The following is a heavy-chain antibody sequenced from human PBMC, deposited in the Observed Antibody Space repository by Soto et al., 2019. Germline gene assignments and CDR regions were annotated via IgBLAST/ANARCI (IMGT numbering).Heavy chain of an antibody. CDR1: GYTFTSYG. V-gene: IGHV1-18*01. CDR3: ARDRIQAWSSSRGFDY. D-gene: IGHD6-6*01. J-gene: IGHJ4*02. CDR2: ISAYNGNT. Sequence: QVPLVQSGAEVKKPGASVKVSCKASGYTFTSYGISWVRQAPGQGLEWMGWISAYNGNTNYAQKLQGRVTMTTDTSTSTAYMELRSLRSDDTAVYYCARDRIQAWSSSRGFDYWGQGTLVTVSS.